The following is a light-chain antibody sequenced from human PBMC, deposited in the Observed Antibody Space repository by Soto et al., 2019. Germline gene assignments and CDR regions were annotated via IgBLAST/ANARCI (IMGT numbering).Light chain of an antibody. CDR3: SSYRSSSTLYV. Sequence: QLVLTQPASVSGSPGQSITISCTGTSSDVGGYKYVSWYQQHPGKAPKLMIYDVSNRPSGVSNRFSGSKSGNTASLNISGLQAEDEADYYCSSYRSSSTLYVFGTGTKLTVL. J-gene: IGLJ1*01. CDR2: DVS. V-gene: IGLV2-14*01. CDR1: SSDVGGYKY.